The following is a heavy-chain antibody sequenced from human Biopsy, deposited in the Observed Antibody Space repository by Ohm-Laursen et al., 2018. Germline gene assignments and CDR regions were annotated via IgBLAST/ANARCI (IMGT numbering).Heavy chain of an antibody. D-gene: IGHD1-26*01. V-gene: IGHV1-46*01. CDR3: ARDRIELEATPTNADYYYFGMDV. CDR2: IAPRGSDA. CDR1: GSMFLRYY. Sequence: ASVKASCKTYGSMFLRYYIHWARQTPGKGLEWMGIIAPRGSDATYAQKFQSRLIMTTDTSTATVYMQLGNLTSEDTAVYFCARDRIELEATPTNADYYYFGMDVWGQGTTVTVS. J-gene: IGHJ6*02.